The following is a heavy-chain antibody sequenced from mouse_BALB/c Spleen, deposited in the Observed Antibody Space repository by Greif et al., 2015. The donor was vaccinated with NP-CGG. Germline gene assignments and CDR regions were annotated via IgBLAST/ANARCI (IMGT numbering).Heavy chain of an antibody. CDR3: ARWDWYFDV. CDR2: IDPANGNT. V-gene: IGHV14-3*02. CDR1: GFNIKDSY. J-gene: IGHJ1*01. Sequence: VQLQQSGAELVKPGASVKLSCTASGFNIKDSYMHWVKQRPEQGLEWIGRIDPANGNTKYDPKFQGKATITADTSSNTAYLQLSSLTSEDTAVYYCARWDWYFDVWGAGTTVTVSS.